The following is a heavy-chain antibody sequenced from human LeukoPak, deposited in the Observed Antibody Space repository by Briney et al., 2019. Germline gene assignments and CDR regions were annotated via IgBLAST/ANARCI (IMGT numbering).Heavy chain of an antibody. CDR2: IYYSGST. Sequence: SETLSLTCTVSGGSISSSNYYWGWIRQPPGKGLEWIGNIYYSGSTYYNPSFKSRVTISVDTSKNQFSLKLNSVTAADTAVYYCARRYYYGSGSYYDYWGQGTLVTVSS. CDR1: GGSISSSNYY. CDR3: ARRYYYGSGSYYDY. D-gene: IGHD3-10*01. V-gene: IGHV4-39*01. J-gene: IGHJ4*02.